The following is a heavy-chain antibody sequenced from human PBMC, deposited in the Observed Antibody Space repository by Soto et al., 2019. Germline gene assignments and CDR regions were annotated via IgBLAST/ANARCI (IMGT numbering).Heavy chain of an antibody. J-gene: IGHJ4*02. CDR1: GGPIKSGDYY. CDR3: ARAGFSYGHLLF. Sequence: QVQLKESGPGLVKPSETLSLTCNVSGGPIKSGDYYWNRLRQPPGKALEWIGYIFYSGTTNYSPSLKSRVAISIDTSKNQFSLSLTSVTAADTAVYYCARAGFSYGHLLFWGQGIRVTVST. CDR2: IFYSGTT. D-gene: IGHD3-10*01. V-gene: IGHV4-30-4*01.